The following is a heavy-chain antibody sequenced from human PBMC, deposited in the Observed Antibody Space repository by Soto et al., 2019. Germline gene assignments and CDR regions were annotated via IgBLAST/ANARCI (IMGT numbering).Heavy chain of an antibody. V-gene: IGHV3-23*01. CDR2: ISGSGGST. CDR1: GFTFSSYA. D-gene: IGHD3-3*01. CDR3: AKGRNVLRFLKWFNYYYGMDV. Sequence: EVQLLESGGGLVQPGGSLRLSCAASGFTFSSYAMSWVRQAPGKGLEWVSAISGSGGSTYYADSVKGRFTISRDNSKNTLYLQMNSLRAEDTAVYYCAKGRNVLRFLKWFNYYYGMDVWGQGTTVTVSS. J-gene: IGHJ6*02.